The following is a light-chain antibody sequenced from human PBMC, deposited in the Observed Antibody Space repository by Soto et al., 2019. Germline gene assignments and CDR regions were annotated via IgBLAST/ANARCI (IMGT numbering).Light chain of an antibody. CDR3: AAWDDSLNAAV. CDR2: SNN. V-gene: IGLV1-44*01. Sequence: QSVLTQPPSASGTPGQRVTISCSGSSSNIGRNPVNWYQQLPGTAPKLLIYSNNQRPSGVPDRFSGSKSGTSASLAISGLQTEDETDYYCAAWDDSLNAAVFGGGTKVTVL. CDR1: SSNIGRNP. J-gene: IGLJ3*02.